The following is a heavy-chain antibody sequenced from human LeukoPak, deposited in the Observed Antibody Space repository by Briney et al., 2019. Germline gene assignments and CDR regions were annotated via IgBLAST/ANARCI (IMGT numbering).Heavy chain of an antibody. CDR1: GFTFSNAW. D-gene: IGHD6-13*01. V-gene: IGHV3-15*01. J-gene: IGHJ4*02. CDR3: TTDLIAAAPFPYFDY. CDR2: IKCKTDGGTT. Sequence: GGLLRLSCAASGFTFSNAWMSWVRQAPGKGPEWVGRIKCKTDGGTTDYAAPVKGRFHISRDDSKNTLYLQMNSLKTEDTAVYYCTTDLIAAAPFPYFDYWGQGTLVTVSA.